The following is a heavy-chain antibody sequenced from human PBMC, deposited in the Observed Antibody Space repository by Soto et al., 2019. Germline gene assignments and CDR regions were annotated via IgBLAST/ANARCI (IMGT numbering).Heavy chain of an antibody. Sequence: GGSLRLSCAASGFPFSDYYMSWIRQAPGKGLEWVSHITNSGSTKYYADSVKGRFTISRDNAKNSLYLQMNSLRAEDTAVYYCARDPPRGQRPFDYWGQGTLVTVSS. CDR1: GFPFSDYY. J-gene: IGHJ4*02. CDR2: ITNSGSTK. D-gene: IGHD6-25*01. V-gene: IGHV3-11*04. CDR3: ARDPPRGQRPFDY.